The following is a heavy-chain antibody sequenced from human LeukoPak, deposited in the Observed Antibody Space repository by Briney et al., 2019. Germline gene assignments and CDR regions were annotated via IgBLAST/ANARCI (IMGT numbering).Heavy chain of an antibody. V-gene: IGHV4-59*01. D-gene: IGHD3-22*01. CDR2: IYYSGST. Sequence: SETLSLTCTVSGGSISSYYWSWNRQPPGKGLEWIGYIYYSGSTNYNPSLKSRVTISVDTSKNQFSLKLSSVTAADTAVYYCARAPFYDSSGYYYGGSYFDYWGQGTLVTVSS. CDR1: GGSISSYY. J-gene: IGHJ4*02. CDR3: ARAPFYDSSGYYYGGSYFDY.